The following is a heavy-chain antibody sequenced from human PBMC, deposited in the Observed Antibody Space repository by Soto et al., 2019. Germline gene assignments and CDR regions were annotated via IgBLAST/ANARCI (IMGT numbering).Heavy chain of an antibody. D-gene: IGHD6-6*01. CDR3: ARTEYVKIGHDY. V-gene: IGHV4-59*01. CDR2: IYNSGST. J-gene: IGHJ4*02. Sequence: SETLSLTCTVSGASIGTDYWSWIRQPPGKRLEWVGYIYNSGSTNQNPSLKSRVSISVDTSRNQFSLRLRSVTAADTAVYYCARTEYVKIGHDYWGQGTLVTVS. CDR1: GASIGTDY.